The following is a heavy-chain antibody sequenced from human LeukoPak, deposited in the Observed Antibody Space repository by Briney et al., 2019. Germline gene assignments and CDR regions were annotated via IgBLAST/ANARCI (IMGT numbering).Heavy chain of an antibody. Sequence: GGSLRLSCAVSGFTFSNYVMIWVRQAPGKGLEWVSSISSSSSYIYYADSVKGRFTISRDNAKNSLYLQMNSLRAEDTAVYYCARATTVVTPDYFDYWDQGTLVTVSS. D-gene: IGHD4-23*01. J-gene: IGHJ4*02. CDR3: ARATTVVTPDYFDY. CDR1: GFTFSNYV. CDR2: ISSSSSYI. V-gene: IGHV3-21*01.